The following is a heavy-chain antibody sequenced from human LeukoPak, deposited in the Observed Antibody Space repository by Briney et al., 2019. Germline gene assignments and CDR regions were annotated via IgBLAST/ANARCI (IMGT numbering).Heavy chain of an antibody. Sequence: YYSGSTYYNPSLKSRVTISVDTSKNQFSLKLSSVTAADTAVYYCARVWGDILTGYYFDYWGQGTLVTVSS. V-gene: IGHV4-31*02. CDR3: ARVWGDILTGYYFDY. CDR2: YYSGST. D-gene: IGHD3-9*01. J-gene: IGHJ4*02.